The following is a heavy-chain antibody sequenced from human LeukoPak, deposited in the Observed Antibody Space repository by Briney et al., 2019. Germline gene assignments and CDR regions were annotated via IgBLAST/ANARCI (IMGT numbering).Heavy chain of an antibody. J-gene: IGHJ4*02. CDR3: ARTARTVDY. CDR2: ISSNGRNQ. D-gene: IGHD5-18*01. V-gene: IGHV3-30*04. CDR1: GFTFSDYA. Sequence: GRSLRLSCAASGFTFSDYAMHWVRQAPGKGLEWMAVISSNGRNQFYADSVKGRFTISRDSSRNTLYLQMDSLRADDTAVYYCARTARTVDYWGQGTLVTVSS.